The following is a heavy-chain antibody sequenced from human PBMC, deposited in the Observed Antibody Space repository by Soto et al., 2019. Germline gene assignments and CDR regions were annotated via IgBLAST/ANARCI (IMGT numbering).Heavy chain of an antibody. D-gene: IGHD1-1*01. V-gene: IGHV3-48*01. CDR2: ISWNSDTI. J-gene: IGHJ4*02. CDR3: ARDNNWSFDH. CDR1: GFTSSDYT. Sequence: EVQLVESGGGLVQPGGSLRLSCAASGFTSSDYTMNWFRQAPGKGLEWISYISWNSDTIYYADSVKGRFTISRDDARNSLDRQMNSLRAEDTAVYYCARDNNWSFDHWGQGTLVTVSS.